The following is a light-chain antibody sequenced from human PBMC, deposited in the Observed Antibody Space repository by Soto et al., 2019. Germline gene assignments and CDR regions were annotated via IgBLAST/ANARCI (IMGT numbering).Light chain of an antibody. CDR2: DVS. CDR1: RIVSSF. CDR3: QQYDISWS. V-gene: IGKV1-5*01. J-gene: IGKJ1*01. Sequence: DMQMSQSHSPLSASVGERVPTPCPARRIVSSFLAWYQQKPGKAPKLLIFDVSILATGVPSRFSGSGSGTEFTLTISSLQPEDFAAYSCQQYDISWSFGQGTKVDIK.